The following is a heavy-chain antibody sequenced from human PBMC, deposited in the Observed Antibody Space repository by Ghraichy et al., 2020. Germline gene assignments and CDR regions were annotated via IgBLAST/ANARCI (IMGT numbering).Heavy chain of an antibody. V-gene: IGHV3-21*01. CDR2: ISSSSTYI. Sequence: ETLSLTCAASGFTFSSYSMNWVRQAPGKGLEWVSSISSSSTYIYYADSVKGRFTISRDNAKNSLYLQMNSLRAEDTAVYYCASTYSSGWYGQLDYWGQGTLVTVSS. CDR3: ASTYSSGWYGQLDY. D-gene: IGHD6-19*01. CDR1: GFTFSSYS. J-gene: IGHJ4*02.